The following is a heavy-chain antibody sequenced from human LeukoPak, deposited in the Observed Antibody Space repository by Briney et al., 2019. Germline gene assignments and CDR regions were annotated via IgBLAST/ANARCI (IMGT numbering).Heavy chain of an antibody. J-gene: IGHJ5*02. D-gene: IGHD6-13*01. CDR3: ARDLRGAAAGSHNWFDP. Sequence: SETLSLTCTVSGYSISSGYYWGWIRQPPGKGLEWIGSIYHSGSTYYNPSLKSRVTISVDTSKNQFSLKLSSVTAADTAVYYCARDLRGAAAGSHNWFDPWGQGTLVTVSS. CDR1: GYSISSGYY. CDR2: IYHSGST. V-gene: IGHV4-38-2*02.